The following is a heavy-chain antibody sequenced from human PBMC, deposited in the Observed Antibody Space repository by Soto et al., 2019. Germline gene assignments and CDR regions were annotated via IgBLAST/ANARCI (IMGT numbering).Heavy chain of an antibody. CDR1: VTSVSNYY. V-gene: IGHV4-4*07. CDR3: ARGGLQPSYAFDY. D-gene: IGHD1-26*01. CDR2: IYTSGST. J-gene: IGHJ4*02. Sequence: SETLSLTCSVSVTSVSNYYWSCIRHPAGKGLEHIGRIYTSGSTSYNPSLKSRVTMSMDTSQTQIYLNLTSVTAADTAVYYCARGGLQPSYAFDYWGQAIQVTVSS.